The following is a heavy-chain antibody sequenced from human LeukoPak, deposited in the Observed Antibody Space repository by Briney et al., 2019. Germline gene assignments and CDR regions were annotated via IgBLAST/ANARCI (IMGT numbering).Heavy chain of an antibody. Sequence: PSETLSLTCTVSGGSISSSSYYWGWIRQPPGKGLECIGSIYYSGSTYYNPSLKSRVTISVDTSKNQFSLKLSSVTAADTAVYYCARQPFYRSGFFDYWGQGTLVTVSS. D-gene: IGHD2/OR15-2a*01. CDR1: GGSISSSSYY. CDR2: IYYSGST. CDR3: ARQPFYRSGFFDY. V-gene: IGHV4-39*01. J-gene: IGHJ4*02.